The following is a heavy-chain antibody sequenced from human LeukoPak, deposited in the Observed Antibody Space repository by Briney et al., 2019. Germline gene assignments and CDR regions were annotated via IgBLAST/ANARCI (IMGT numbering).Heavy chain of an antibody. J-gene: IGHJ3*01. CDR1: GSTFSTYG. CDR2: ISPSGDIT. V-gene: IGHV3-23*01. Sequence: LSGGSLRLSCAASGSTFSTYGMNWVRQAPGKGLEWVSGISPSGDITYYADSVMGRFSISRDNPKSTVSLQMSSLRAEDTALYYCVRDLHWGGFDVWGQGTMVTVSS. CDR3: VRDLHWGGFDV. D-gene: IGHD7-27*01.